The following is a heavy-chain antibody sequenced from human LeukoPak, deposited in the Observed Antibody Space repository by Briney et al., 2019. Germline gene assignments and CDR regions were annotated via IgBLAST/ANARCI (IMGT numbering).Heavy chain of an antibody. CDR1: GFTFSSYA. CDR2: ISGSGGST. CDR3: AKGTRPLRYFDWLARRDFDY. Sequence: GGSLRLSCAASGFTFSSYAMSCVRQAPGNGLEWASAISGSGGSTYYADSVKGQFTISRDNSKSTLYLQMNSLRAEDTAVYDCAKGTRPLRYFDWLARRDFDYWGQGTLVTVSS. J-gene: IGHJ4*02. V-gene: IGHV3-23*01. D-gene: IGHD3-9*01.